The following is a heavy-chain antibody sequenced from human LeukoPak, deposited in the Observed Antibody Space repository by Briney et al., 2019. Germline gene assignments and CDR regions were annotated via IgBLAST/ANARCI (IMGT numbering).Heavy chain of an antibody. CDR1: GGTFSSYA. CDR3: ARYGIAVAGTWDY. J-gene: IGHJ4*02. V-gene: IGHV1-69*04. Sequence: GASVKVSCKASGGTFSSYAISWVRQAPGQGLEWMGRIIPILGIANYAQKFQGRVTITADKSTSTAYMELSSLRSEDTAVYYCARYGIAVAGTWDYWGQGTLVTVSS. CDR2: IIPILGIA. D-gene: IGHD6-19*01.